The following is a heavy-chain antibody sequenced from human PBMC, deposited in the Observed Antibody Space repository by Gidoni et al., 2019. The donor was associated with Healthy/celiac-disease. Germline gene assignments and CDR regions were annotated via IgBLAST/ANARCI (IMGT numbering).Heavy chain of an antibody. CDR2: INHSGST. CDR3: ARGDTMFRIDP. Sequence: QVQLQQWGAGLLKPSATLSLTCAVYGGSFSGYYWSWIRQPPGKGLEWIGEINHSGSTNYNPSLKSRVTISVDTSKNQFSLKLSSVTAADTAVYYCARGDTMFRIDPWGQGTLVTVSS. D-gene: IGHD3-10*01. V-gene: IGHV4-34*01. J-gene: IGHJ5*02. CDR1: GGSFSGYY.